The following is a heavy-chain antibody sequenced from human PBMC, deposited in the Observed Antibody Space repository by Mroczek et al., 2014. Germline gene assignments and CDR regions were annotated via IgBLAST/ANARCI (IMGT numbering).Heavy chain of an antibody. J-gene: IGHJ3*02. CDR2: IYYSGST. CDR1: GGSISSGGYY. Sequence: KESGPGLVKPSQTLSLTCTVSGGSISSGGYYWSWIRQHPGKGLEWIGYIYYSGSTYYNPSLESRVTISVDTSKNQFSLKLSSVTAADTAVYYCARSGYSGSYYGTYDAFDIWGQGTMVTVSS. CDR3: ARSGYSGSYYGTYDAFDI. V-gene: IGHV4-31*03. D-gene: IGHD1-26*01.